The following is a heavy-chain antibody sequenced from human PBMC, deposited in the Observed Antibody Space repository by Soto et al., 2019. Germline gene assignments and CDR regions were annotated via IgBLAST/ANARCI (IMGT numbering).Heavy chain of an antibody. CDR2: IWYGGSNK. CDR3: ARVFSYRYVDY. J-gene: IGHJ4*03. Sequence: HPGGSLRLSCAASGFTFSSYGMHWVRQAPGKGLEWVAVIWYGGSNKYYADSVKGRFTISRDNSKNTLYLQMNSLRAEDTAVYYCARVFSYRYVDYWGQGPLVTVSS. D-gene: IGHD3-16*02. V-gene: IGHV3-33*01. CDR1: GFTFSSYG.